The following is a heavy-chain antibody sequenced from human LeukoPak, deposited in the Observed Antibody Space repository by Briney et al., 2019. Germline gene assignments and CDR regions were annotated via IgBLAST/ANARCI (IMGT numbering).Heavy chain of an antibody. V-gene: IGHV3-21*01. D-gene: IGHD6-6*01. J-gene: IGHJ4*02. CDR2: ISSSSSYI. CDR1: GFTFSSYS. CDR3: ARGGQLAAFDY. Sequence: GGSLRLSCAASGFTFSSYSMNLVRQAPGKGLEWVSSISSSSSYIYYADSVKGRFTISRDNAKNSLYLQMNSLRAEDTAVYYCARGGQLAAFDYWGQGTLVTVSS.